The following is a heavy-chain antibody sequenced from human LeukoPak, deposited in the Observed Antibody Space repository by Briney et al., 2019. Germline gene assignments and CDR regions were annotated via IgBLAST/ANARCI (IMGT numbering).Heavy chain of an antibody. CDR1: GGSFSGYY. CDR3: ARGKVVPAALRTFYNWFDP. Sequence: SDTLTLTCAVYGGSFSGYYWLWIRQPPGKGLEGIGDINHSENNNHNPPLKSRIPISVDTSKNHFSLKLSSVTAADTGVYYCARGKVVPAALRTFYNWFDPWGQGTLVTVSS. J-gene: IGHJ5*02. V-gene: IGHV4-34*01. CDR2: INHSENN. D-gene: IGHD2-2*02.